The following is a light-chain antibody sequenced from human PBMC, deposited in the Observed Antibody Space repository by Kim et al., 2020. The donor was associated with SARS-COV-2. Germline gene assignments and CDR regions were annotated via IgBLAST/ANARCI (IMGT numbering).Light chain of an antibody. CDR3: QQRNSWPPA. Sequence: GGTATPSCRTIGNSRSYLAWYQQKPAQAPRLLIHDTSNRATGVPARFSGSGSGTDFTLTISRLEPEDFAVYYCQQRNSWPPAFGQGTKVDIK. V-gene: IGKV3-11*01. CDR1: GNSRSY. CDR2: DTS. J-gene: IGKJ1*01.